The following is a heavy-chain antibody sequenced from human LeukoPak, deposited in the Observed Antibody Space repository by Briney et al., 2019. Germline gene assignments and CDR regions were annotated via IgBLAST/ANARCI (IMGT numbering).Heavy chain of an antibody. CDR1: GGSISSYY. V-gene: IGHV4-4*09. CDR3: ARQLIDYDFWRGYAGGWFDP. D-gene: IGHD3-3*01. CDR2: IYTSGST. J-gene: IGHJ5*02. Sequence: SEALSLTCTISGGSISSYYWSWIRQPPGKGLEWIGYIYTSGSTNYNPSLQSRVTISVDTSKNQFSLKLSSVTDADTAVYYCARQLIDYDFWRGYAGGWFDPWGQGTLVSVSS.